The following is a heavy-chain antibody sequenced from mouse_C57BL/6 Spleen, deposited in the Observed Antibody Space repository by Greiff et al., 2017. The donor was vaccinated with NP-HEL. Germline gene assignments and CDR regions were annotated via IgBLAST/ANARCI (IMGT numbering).Heavy chain of an antibody. CDR3: TRGDWVYAMDY. CDR1: GFTFSSYA. CDR2: ISSGGDYI. V-gene: IGHV5-9-1*02. Sequence: EVKLMESGEGLVKPGGSLKLSCAASGFTFSSYAMSWVRQTPEKRLEWVAYISSGGDYIYYADPVKGRFTISRDNARNTLYLQMSSLKSEDTAMYYCTRGDWVYAMDYWGQGTSVTVSS. D-gene: IGHD4-1*01. J-gene: IGHJ4*01.